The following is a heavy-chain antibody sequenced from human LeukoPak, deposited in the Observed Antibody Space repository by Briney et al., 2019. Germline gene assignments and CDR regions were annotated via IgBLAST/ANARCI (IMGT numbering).Heavy chain of an antibody. Sequence: ASVKVSCKASGYTFTNYFVYWVRQAPGQGLEWTGIINPTSVGGEYAQKFQGRITMTRDTSTSTVYMELNSLRSDDTAVYYCARMGRGDQDWYFDLWGRGTLITVSS. D-gene: IGHD4-17*01. J-gene: IGHJ2*01. CDR3: ARMGRGDQDWYFDL. CDR2: INPTSVGG. CDR1: GYTFTNYF. V-gene: IGHV1-46*01.